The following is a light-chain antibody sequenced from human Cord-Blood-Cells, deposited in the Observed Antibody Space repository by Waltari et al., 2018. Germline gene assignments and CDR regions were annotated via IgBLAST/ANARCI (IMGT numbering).Light chain of an antibody. Sequence: QSALTQPASVSGSPGQSITISCTGTSSDVGGYNYVSWFQQQPGKAPKLMIYDVSNRPSGVSKRFSGSKSGNTVSLTISGLQAEDEAEYYCSSDTSSSPPGVFGGGTKLTVL. V-gene: IGLV2-14*01. CDR1: SSDVGGYNY. CDR3: SSDTSSSPPGV. J-gene: IGLJ3*02. CDR2: DVS.